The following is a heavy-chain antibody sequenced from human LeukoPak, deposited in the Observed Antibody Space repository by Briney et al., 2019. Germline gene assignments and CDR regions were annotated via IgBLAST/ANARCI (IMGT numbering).Heavy chain of an antibody. J-gene: IGHJ4*02. Sequence: PGGSLRLSCAASGFTFSSYAMSWVRQAPGKGLEWVAIIWYDGSNKYYADSVKGRFTISRDNYKSILYLQMNSLRVEDTAVYYCASGRGSGGSHTSYYDYWGQGTLVTVSS. CDR2: IWYDGSNK. V-gene: IGHV3-33*08. CDR3: ASGRGSGGSHTSYYDY. D-gene: IGHD2-15*01. CDR1: GFTFSSYA.